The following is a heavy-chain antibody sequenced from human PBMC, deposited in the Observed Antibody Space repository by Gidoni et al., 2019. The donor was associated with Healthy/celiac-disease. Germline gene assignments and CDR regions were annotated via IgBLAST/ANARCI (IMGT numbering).Heavy chain of an antibody. V-gene: IGHV3-30-3*01. Sequence: QVQLVESGGGVVQPGRSLRLSCDASGFTFSSYAMHWVRQAPGKGLEWVAVISYDGSNKYYADSVKGRFTISRDKSKNTLYLQMNSLRAEDTAVYYCARDVGATLEYFQHWGQGTLVTVSS. CDR3: ARDVGATLEYFQH. J-gene: IGHJ1*01. D-gene: IGHD1-26*01. CDR1: GFTFSSYA. CDR2: ISYDGSNK.